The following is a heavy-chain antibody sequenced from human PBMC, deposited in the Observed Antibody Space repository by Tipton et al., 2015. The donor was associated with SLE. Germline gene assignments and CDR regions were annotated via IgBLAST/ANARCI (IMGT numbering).Heavy chain of an antibody. D-gene: IGHD4-23*01. CDR1: GGSISSGGYS. Sequence: TLSLTCTVSGGSISSGGYSWSWIRQPPGKGLEWIGYIYHSGSTHYNPSLKSRVTISVDTPKNQFSLKLSSVNAADTAVYYCARHGGYYFDYWGQGTLVTVSS. V-gene: IGHV4-30-2*01. CDR3: ARHGGYYFDY. CDR2: IYHSGST. J-gene: IGHJ4*02.